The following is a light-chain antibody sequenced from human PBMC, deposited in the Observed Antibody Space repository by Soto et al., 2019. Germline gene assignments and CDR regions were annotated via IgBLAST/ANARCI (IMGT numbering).Light chain of an antibody. CDR2: GNS. V-gene: IGLV1-40*01. Sequence: QSVLTQPPSVSGAPGQRVFISCTGSSSNIGAGYDVHWYQQLPGTAPKLVIYGNSNRPSGVPDRFSGSKSGTSASLAITGLQAEDEADYYCQSYDSSLSAVFGTGTKLTVL. J-gene: IGLJ1*01. CDR3: QSYDSSLSAV. CDR1: SSNIGAGYD.